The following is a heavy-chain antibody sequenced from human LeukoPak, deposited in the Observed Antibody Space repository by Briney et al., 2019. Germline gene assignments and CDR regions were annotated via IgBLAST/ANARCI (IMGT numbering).Heavy chain of an antibody. CDR3: AREVSDSSGYYDY. V-gene: IGHV3-30*02. Sequence: GGSLRLSCAASGFIFSDYGMDWVRQAPGKGLEWVAFIRYDGSIKYYTDSVKDRFTISRDNAKNSLYLQMNSLRAEDTAVYYCAREVSDSSGYYDYWGQGTLVTVSS. CDR1: GFIFSDYG. D-gene: IGHD3-22*01. CDR2: IRYDGSIK. J-gene: IGHJ4*02.